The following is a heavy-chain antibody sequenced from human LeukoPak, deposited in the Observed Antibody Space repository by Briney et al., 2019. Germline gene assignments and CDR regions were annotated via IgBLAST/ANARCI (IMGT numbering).Heavy chain of an antibody. CDR3: ASQGRWLQFSPFDY. J-gene: IGHJ4*02. CDR2: IYSGGST. D-gene: IGHD5-24*01. V-gene: IGHV3-66*04. Sequence: GGSLRLSCAASGFTVSSNYMSWVRQAPGKGLEWVSVIYSGGSTYYADSVKGRFTISRDNSKNTLYVQMNSLRAEDTAVYYCASQGRWLQFSPFDYWGQGTLVTVSS. CDR1: GFTVSSNY.